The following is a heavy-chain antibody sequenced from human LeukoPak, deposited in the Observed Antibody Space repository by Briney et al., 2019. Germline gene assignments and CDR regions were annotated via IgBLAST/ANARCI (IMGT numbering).Heavy chain of an antibody. D-gene: IGHD2-21*02. CDR2: MYYSGNS. Sequence: SETLSLTCTVSGASIRSHYWSWIRQPPGKGLEWVGYMYYSGNSNYNPALKSRVTISVDTSKNQFSLKLSSVTAADTAVYYCASAYCGGDCTPYWYFDLWGRGTLVTVSS. V-gene: IGHV4-59*08. CDR1: GASIRSHY. J-gene: IGHJ2*01. CDR3: ASAYCGGDCTPYWYFDL.